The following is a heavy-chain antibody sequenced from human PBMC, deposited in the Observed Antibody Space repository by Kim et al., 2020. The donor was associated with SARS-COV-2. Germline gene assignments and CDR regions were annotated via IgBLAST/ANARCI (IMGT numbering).Heavy chain of an antibody. CDR3: ARTIDYYDSSGYFDC. J-gene: IGHJ4*02. V-gene: IGHV4-59*01. Sequence: HALKSRVTISVDAAKNQFSLKLSSVTAADTAVYYCARTIDYYDSSGYFDCWGQGTLVTVSS. D-gene: IGHD3-22*01.